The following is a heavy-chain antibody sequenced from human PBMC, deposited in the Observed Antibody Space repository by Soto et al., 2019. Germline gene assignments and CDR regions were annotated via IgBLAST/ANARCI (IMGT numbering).Heavy chain of an antibody. V-gene: IGHV1-8*01. Sequence: QVQLVQSGAEVKRPGASVKVSCKASGYTFTSYDINWVRQATGQGLEWMGWMNPNSGNTGYAQKFQGRVTMTRNTSISTAYMELSSLRSEDTAVYYCARGINYYASGDDVFDIWGQGTMVTVSS. CDR2: MNPNSGNT. CDR1: GYTFTSYD. D-gene: IGHD3-10*01. CDR3: ARGINYYASGDDVFDI. J-gene: IGHJ3*02.